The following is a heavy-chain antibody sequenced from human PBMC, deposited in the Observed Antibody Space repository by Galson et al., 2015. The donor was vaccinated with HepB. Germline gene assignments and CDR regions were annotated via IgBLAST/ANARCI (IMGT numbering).Heavy chain of an antibody. V-gene: IGHV1-3*01. CDR3: ASPYGSGSGFDC. CDR1: GYTSTTYA. Sequence: SVKVSCKASGYTSTTYAIHWVRQAPGQRLEWMGWINAGNGNTKYSQKFQGRVTITRDTSASTAYMELSSLRSEDTAVYHCASPYGSGSGFDCWGQGTLVTVSS. D-gene: IGHD3-10*01. CDR2: INAGNGNT. J-gene: IGHJ4*02.